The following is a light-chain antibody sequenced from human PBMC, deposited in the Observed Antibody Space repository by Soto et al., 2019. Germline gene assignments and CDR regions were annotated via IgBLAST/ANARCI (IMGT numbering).Light chain of an antibody. CDR3: QSYDTSLSGYVV. Sequence: QSVLTQPPSVSGAPGQWVTISCTGSSSNIGAGYDVHWYQQLPGTAPKLLIYGNSNRPSGVPDRFSGSKSGTSASLAITGLQAEDEAEYYCQSYDTSLSGYVVFGGGTKLTVL. CDR2: GNS. V-gene: IGLV1-40*01. J-gene: IGLJ2*01. CDR1: SSNIGAGYD.